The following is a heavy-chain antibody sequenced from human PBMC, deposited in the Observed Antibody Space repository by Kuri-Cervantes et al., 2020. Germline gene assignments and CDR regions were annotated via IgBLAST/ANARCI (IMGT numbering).Heavy chain of an antibody. CDR3: TSSGPIDY. Sequence: GGSLRLSCAASGFTFSSYTMTWVRQAPGKGLEWVSGITWDSGNTGYADSVRGRFTISRDNAKNSLYLQMNSLGAEDTAVYYCTSSGPIDYWGQGTLVTVSS. CDR2: ITWDSGNT. J-gene: IGHJ4*02. V-gene: IGHV3-20*04. CDR1: GFTFSSYT.